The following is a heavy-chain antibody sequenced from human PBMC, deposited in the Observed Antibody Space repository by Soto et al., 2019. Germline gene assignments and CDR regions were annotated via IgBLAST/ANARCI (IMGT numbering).Heavy chain of an antibody. J-gene: IGHJ4*02. Sequence: VASVKVSCKASGYTFTGYYMHWVRQAPGQGLEWMGWINPNSGGTNYAQKFRGRVTMTRDTSISTAYMELSRLRSDDTAVYYCARGAYYYDSSGTFDYWGQGTLVTVSS. CDR3: ARGAYYYDSSGTFDY. CDR1: GYTFTGYY. CDR2: INPNSGGT. D-gene: IGHD3-22*01. V-gene: IGHV1-2*02.